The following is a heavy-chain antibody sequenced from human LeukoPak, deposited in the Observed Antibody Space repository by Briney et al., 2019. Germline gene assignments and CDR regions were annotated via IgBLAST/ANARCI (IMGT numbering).Heavy chain of an antibody. CDR1: GFTFSAYP. CDR3: ARASQLELGVNFDY. J-gene: IGHJ4*02. D-gene: IGHD1-1*01. CDR2: ISYDGSNK. Sequence: PGGSLRLSCAASGFTFSAYPMHWVRQAPGKGLEWVAVISYDGSNKYYADSVKGLFTISSDNSKNTLYLQMNSLRAEAPAVYDCARASQLELGVNFDYWGQGTLVTVST. V-gene: IGHV3-30-3*01.